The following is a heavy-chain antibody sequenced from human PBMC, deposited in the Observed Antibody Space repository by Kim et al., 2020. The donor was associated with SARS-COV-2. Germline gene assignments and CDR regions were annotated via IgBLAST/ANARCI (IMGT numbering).Heavy chain of an antibody. Sequence: SETLSLTCTVSGGSISSGGYYWSWIRQHPGKGLEWIGYIYYSGSTYYNPSLKSRVTISVDTSKNQFSLKLSSVTAADTAVYYCAGESFKYYYYYGMDVWGQRTTVTVSS. CDR3: AGESFKYYYYYGMDV. V-gene: IGHV4-31*03. CDR2: IYYSGST. J-gene: IGHJ6*02. CDR1: GGSISSGGYY.